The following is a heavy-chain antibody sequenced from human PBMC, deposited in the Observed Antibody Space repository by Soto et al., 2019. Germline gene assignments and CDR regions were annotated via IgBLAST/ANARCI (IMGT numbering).Heavy chain of an antibody. CDR3: AGGNGNGDYVGGWFDP. J-gene: IGHJ5*02. Sequence: QVQLVQSGAEVTKPGASVKVSCKASGYTFTSYGISWVRQAPGQGLEWMGWISAYNGNTNYARKLQGRVTMTTDTPTSTAYMELRSLRSDDTAVYYCAGGNGNGDYVGGWFDPWGKGTLVTVSS. CDR2: ISAYNGNT. V-gene: IGHV1-18*01. D-gene: IGHD4-17*01. CDR1: GYTFTSYG.